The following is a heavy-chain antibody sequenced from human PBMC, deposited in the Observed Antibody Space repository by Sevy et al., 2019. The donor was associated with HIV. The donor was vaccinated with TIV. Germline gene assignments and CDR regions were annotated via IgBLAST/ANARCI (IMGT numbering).Heavy chain of an antibody. J-gene: IGHJ4*02. Sequence: GGSLRLSCAASGFTFSDYWMSWVRQAREKGLEWVANIKQDGSKKYYVDSVKGRFIMSRDNAKNSLYLEMNSLRAEDTAVYYCARLKLHYDPYYFDLWGQGTLVTVSS. CDR1: GFTFSDYW. V-gene: IGHV3-7*01. D-gene: IGHD3-16*01. CDR3: ARLKLHYDPYYFDL. CDR2: IKQDGSKK.